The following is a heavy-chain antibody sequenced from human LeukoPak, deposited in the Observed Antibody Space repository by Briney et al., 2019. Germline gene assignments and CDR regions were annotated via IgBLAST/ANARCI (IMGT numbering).Heavy chain of an antibody. V-gene: IGHV3-30*02. Sequence: GGSLRLSCAASGFTFRSYGMHWVRQAPGKGLEWVAFIRYDGSNKYYADSVKGRFTISRDNSKNTLYLQMNSLRAEDTAVYYCAKGGPVIPDYWGQGTLVTVSS. CDR2: IRYDGSNK. CDR1: GFTFRSYG. D-gene: IGHD2-21*01. J-gene: IGHJ4*02. CDR3: AKGGPVIPDY.